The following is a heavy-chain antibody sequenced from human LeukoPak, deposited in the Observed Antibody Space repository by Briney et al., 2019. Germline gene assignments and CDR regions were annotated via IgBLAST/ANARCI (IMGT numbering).Heavy chain of an antibody. CDR3: AKSGGGDILTGYNYFDF. V-gene: IGHV3-9*01. D-gene: IGHD3-9*01. J-gene: IGHJ4*02. Sequence: PGRSLRLSCAASGFAFGDYAMRWVRQPPGKGLEWVSGINWNRGSIAYADPVKGRFTISRDNAKNSLYLQMNSLRVEDTALYYCAKSGGGDILTGYNYFDFWGQGTLVTVSS. CDR1: GFAFGDYA. CDR2: INWNRGSI.